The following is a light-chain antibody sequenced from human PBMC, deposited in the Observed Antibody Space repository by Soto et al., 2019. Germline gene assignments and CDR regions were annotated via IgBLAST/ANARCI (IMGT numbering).Light chain of an antibody. V-gene: IGKV3-15*01. J-gene: IGKJ2*01. CDR1: HSVSSN. CDR3: QQYNNWPPYT. Sequence: EIVMTQSPGTLSVSPGERATLSCRASHSVSSNLAWYQQKPGQAPRLLIYGASTRATGIPVRFSGSGSGTDFTLTISSLQSEDFAVYYCQQYNNWPPYTFGQGTKLEIK. CDR2: GAS.